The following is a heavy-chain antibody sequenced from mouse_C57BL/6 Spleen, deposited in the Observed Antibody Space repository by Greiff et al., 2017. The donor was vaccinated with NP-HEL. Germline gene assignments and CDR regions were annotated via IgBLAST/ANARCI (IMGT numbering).Heavy chain of an antibody. V-gene: IGHV3-6*01. D-gene: IGHD1-1*01. Sequence: ESGPGLVKPSQSLSLTCSVTGYSITSGYYWNWIRQFPGNKLEWMGYISYDGSNNYNPSLKNRISITRDTSKNQFFLKLNSVTTEDTATYYCARVAGGSSYFDVWGTGTTVTVSS. J-gene: IGHJ1*03. CDR2: ISYDGSN. CDR1: GYSITSGYY. CDR3: ARVAGGSSYFDV.